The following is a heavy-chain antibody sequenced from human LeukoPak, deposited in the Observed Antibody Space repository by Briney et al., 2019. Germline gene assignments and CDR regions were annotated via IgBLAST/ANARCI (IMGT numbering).Heavy chain of an antibody. J-gene: IGHJ5*02. CDR1: GFTFSSYE. D-gene: IGHD1-26*01. V-gene: IGHV3-48*03. CDR3: AKFRGSLA. Sequence: AGGSLRLSCAASGFTFSSYEMNWVRQAPGKGLEWVSYISSSGSTIYYADSVKGRSTISRDNSKNTLYLQMNSLRAEDTAVYYCAKFRGSLAWGQGTLVTVSS. CDR2: ISSSGSTI.